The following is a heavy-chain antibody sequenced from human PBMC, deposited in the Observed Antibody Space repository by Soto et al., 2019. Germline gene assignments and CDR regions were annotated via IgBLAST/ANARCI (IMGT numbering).Heavy chain of an antibody. J-gene: IGHJ4*02. V-gene: IGHV3-30-3*01. Sequence: GGSLRLSCAASGFTFSSYAMHWVRQAPGKGLEWVAVISYDGSNKYYADYVKGRFTISRDNSKNTLYLQMNSLRAEDTAVYYCARDRYSSGWYADYWGQGTLVTVSS. D-gene: IGHD6-19*01. CDR2: ISYDGSNK. CDR1: GFTFSSYA. CDR3: ARDRYSSGWYADY.